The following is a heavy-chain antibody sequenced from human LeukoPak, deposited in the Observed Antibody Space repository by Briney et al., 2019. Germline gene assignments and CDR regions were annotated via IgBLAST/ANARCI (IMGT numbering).Heavy chain of an antibody. J-gene: IGHJ6*03. D-gene: IGHD3-10*01. CDR3: ARGRYTMVRGVIGRDTDYYYYSYMDV. CDR2: INSDGSST. CDR1: GFTFSSYW. V-gene: IGHV3-74*01. Sequence: GGSLRLSCAASGFTFSSYWMHWVRQAPGKGLVWVSRINSDGSSTSYADSVKGRFTISRDNAKNTLYLQMNSLRAEDTAVYYCARGRYTMVRGVIGRDTDYYYYSYMDVWGKGTTVTISS.